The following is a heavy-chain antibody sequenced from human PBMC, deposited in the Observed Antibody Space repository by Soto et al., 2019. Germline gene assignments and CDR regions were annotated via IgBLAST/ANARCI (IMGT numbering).Heavy chain of an antibody. V-gene: IGHV1-18*01. CDR2: ISGYNGKT. Sequence: QVQLVQSGAEVKKPGASVKVSCKTSGYTFTRYGISWVRQAPGQGLEWMGWISGYNGKTNYAQKLQGRVTMTTDTSTSTAYMELGSLRSDDTALYYCALDCASTSCYVGYWGQGTLVTVSS. CDR1: GYTFTRYG. J-gene: IGHJ4*02. CDR3: ALDCASTSCYVGY. D-gene: IGHD2-2*01.